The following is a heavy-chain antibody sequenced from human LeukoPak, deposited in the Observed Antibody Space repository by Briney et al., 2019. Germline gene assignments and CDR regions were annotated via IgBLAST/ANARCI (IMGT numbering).Heavy chain of an antibody. CDR2: IIPNFGAA. CDR1: GGTSNSFA. Sequence: SVRVSCKASGGTSNSFAISWVRQAPGQGLEWMGRIIPNFGAAKYAQRFQGRLTFSTGASPSTVYMELSSLTSEDTAVYYCARGSAFDISGQGTMVTVSS. J-gene: IGHJ3*02. CDR3: ARGSAFDI. V-gene: IGHV1-69*05.